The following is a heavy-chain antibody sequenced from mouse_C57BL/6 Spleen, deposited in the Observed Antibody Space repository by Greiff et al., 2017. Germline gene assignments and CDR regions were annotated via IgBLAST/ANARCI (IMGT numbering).Heavy chain of an antibody. Sequence: VQLQQPGAELVMPGASVKLSCKASGYTFTSYWMHWVKQRPGQGLEWIGEIDPSDSYTNYNQKFTGKSTLTVDKSSSTAYMQLSSLTSEDSAVYYGARWYDYDGAGFAYWGQGTLVTVSA. CDR2: IDPSDSYT. J-gene: IGHJ3*01. CDR3: ARWYDYDGAGFAY. CDR1: GYTFTSYW. V-gene: IGHV1-69*01. D-gene: IGHD2-4*01.